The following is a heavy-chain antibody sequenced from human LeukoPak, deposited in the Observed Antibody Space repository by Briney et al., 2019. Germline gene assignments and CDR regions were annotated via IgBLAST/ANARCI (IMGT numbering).Heavy chain of an antibody. J-gene: IGHJ4*02. D-gene: IGHD6-13*01. CDR1: GGTFSSYA. V-gene: IGHV1-69*06. CDR2: IIPIFGTA. Sequence: GASVKVSCKASGGTFSSYAISWVRQAPGQGLEWMGGIIPIFGTANYAQRFQGRVTITADKSTSTAYMELSSLRSEDTAVYYCARDRALTGYSSSWFFFDYWGQGTLVTVSS. CDR3: ARDRALTGYSSSWFFFDY.